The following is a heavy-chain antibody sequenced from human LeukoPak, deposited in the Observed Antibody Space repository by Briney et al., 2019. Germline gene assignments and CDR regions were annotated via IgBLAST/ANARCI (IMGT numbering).Heavy chain of an antibody. D-gene: IGHD4-17*01. V-gene: IGHV4-4*02. Sequence: PSETLSLTCAVSGGSISSSNWWSWVRQPPGKGLEWIGEIYHSGSTNYNPSLKSRVTISVDTSKNQFPLKLSSVTAADTAVYSCARGRYGDYERYFDYWGQGTLVTVSS. CDR1: GGSISSSNW. CDR2: IYHSGST. CDR3: ARGRYGDYERYFDY. J-gene: IGHJ4*02.